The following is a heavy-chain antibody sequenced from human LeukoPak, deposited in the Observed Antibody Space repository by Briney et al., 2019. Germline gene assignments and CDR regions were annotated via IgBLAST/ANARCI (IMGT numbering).Heavy chain of an antibody. J-gene: IGHJ4*02. V-gene: IGHV4-4*07. CDR3: ARERLVRGVIESLDY. D-gene: IGHD3-10*01. Sequence: SETLSLTCTVSGGSISSYYWSWIRQPAGKGLEWIGGIYTSGSSNYNPSLKSRVTMSVDTSKNQFSLKLSSVPAADTAVYYSARERLVRGVIESLDYWGQGTLVIVTS. CDR1: GGSISSYY. CDR2: IYTSGSS.